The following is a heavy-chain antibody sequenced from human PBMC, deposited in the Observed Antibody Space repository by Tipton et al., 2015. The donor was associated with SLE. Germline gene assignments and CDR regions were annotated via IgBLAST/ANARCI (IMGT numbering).Heavy chain of an antibody. CDR3: ARGSGFDS. V-gene: IGHV3-7*01. CDR2: IKQDGSDK. CDR1: RFTFRSYW. J-gene: IGHJ4*02. Sequence: SLRLSCAASRFTFRSYWMSWVRPAPGKGLEWVAKIKQDGSDKYYVDSVEGRFTISRDNAKNSLYLQMNSLRVEDTAVYYCARGSGFDSWGQGTLVTVSS.